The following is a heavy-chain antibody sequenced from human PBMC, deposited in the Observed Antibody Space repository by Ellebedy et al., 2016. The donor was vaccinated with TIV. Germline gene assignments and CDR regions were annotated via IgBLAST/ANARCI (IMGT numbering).Heavy chain of an antibody. V-gene: IGHV1-69*13. J-gene: IGHJ4*02. D-gene: IGHD3-10*01. Sequence: SVKVSCXASGGTFSSYAISWVRQAPGQGLEWMGGIIPIFGTANYAQKFQGRVTITADESTSTAYMELSSLRSEDTAVYYCARDLKDPYGSGIRGWYWGQGTLVTVSS. CDR2: IIPIFGTA. CDR1: GGTFSSYA. CDR3: ARDLKDPYGSGIRGWY.